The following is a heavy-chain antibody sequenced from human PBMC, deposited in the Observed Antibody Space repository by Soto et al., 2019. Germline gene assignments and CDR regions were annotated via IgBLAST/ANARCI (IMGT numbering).Heavy chain of an antibody. Sequence: SETLSLTCTVSGGSISSYYWSWIRQPPGKGLEWIGYIYYSGSTNYNPSLKSRVTISVDTSKNQFSLKLSSVTAADTAVYYCARDTGYSSGWSHDAFDIWGQGTMVTVS. J-gene: IGHJ3*02. CDR3: ARDTGYSSGWSHDAFDI. D-gene: IGHD6-19*01. CDR2: IYYSGST. V-gene: IGHV4-59*01. CDR1: GGSISSYY.